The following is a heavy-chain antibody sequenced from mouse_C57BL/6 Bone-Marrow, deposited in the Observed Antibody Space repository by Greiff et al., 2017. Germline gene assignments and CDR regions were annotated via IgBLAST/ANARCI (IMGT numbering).Heavy chain of an antibody. V-gene: IGHV1-55*01. J-gene: IGHJ2*01. CDR2: IYPGSGST. D-gene: IGHD2-5*01. Sequence: QVQLQQPGAELVKPGASVKMSCKASGYTFTSYWITWVKQRPGQGLEWIGDIYPGSGSTNYNEKFKGKATLTVDTSSSTAYMQRSSLTSEDSAVYYCARRAYYSNYVGYWGQGTTLTVSS. CDR3: ARRAYYSNYVGY. CDR1: GYTFTSYW.